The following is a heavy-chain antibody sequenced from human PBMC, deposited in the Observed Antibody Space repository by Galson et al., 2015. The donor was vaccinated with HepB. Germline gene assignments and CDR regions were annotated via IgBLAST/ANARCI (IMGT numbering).Heavy chain of an antibody. CDR2: ISGSGGST. Sequence: SLRLSCAASGFTFSSYAMSWVRQAPGKGLEWVSAISGSGGSTYYADSVKGRFTISRDNSKNTLYLQMNSLRAEDTAVYYCAKDHYGSGLYNWFDPWGQGTLVTVSS. CDR1: GFTFSSYA. D-gene: IGHD3-10*01. J-gene: IGHJ5*02. CDR3: AKDHYGSGLYNWFDP. V-gene: IGHV3-23*01.